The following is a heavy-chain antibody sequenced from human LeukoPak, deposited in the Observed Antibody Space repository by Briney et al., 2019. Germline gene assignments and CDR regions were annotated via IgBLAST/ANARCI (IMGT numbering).Heavy chain of an antibody. V-gene: IGHV3-23*01. CDR1: GFTFSSYA. Sequence: GGSLRLSCAASGFTFSSYAMSWVRQAPGKGLEWVSAISGSGGSTYYADSVKGRFTISRDNSKNTLCLQMNSLRAEDTAVYYCAKDLGVSGSQPFDYWGQGTLVTVSS. J-gene: IGHJ4*02. CDR2: ISGSGGST. CDR3: AKDLGVSGSQPFDY. D-gene: IGHD1-26*01.